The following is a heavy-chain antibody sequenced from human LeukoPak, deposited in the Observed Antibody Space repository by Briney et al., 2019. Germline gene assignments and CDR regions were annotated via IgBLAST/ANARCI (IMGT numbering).Heavy chain of an antibody. CDR3: ATSRYCDTTICYRLYGMDV. CDR1: GYXFTGHY. J-gene: IGHJ6*02. V-gene: IGHV1-2*02. CDR2: IDPNSGGT. D-gene: IGHD2-2*01. Sequence: SVKVSCKASGYXFTGHYIHWVRQAPGQGLEWMGWIDPNSGGTNYAQKFQGRVTMTRDTSISTAYMELSSLRSDDTAVYSCATSRYCDTTICYRLYGMDVWGQGTTVTVSS.